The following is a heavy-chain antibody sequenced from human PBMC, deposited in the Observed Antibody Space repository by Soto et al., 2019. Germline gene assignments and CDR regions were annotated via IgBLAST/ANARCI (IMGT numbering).Heavy chain of an antibody. J-gene: IGHJ4*02. V-gene: IGHV4-34*01. CDR1: GGSFSGYY. CDR3: ASTNSIGAIFGVAPYFNY. Sequence: QVHLQQWGAGLMKPSETLSLTFAVYGGSFSGYYRSWIRQPPGKGLEWIGEINHSGSTNYNPSLKSRVTISADTSKNQFSPKLSSVTAADTAVYYCASTNSIGAIFGVAPYFNYWGQGTLVTVFS. CDR2: INHSGST. D-gene: IGHD3-3*01.